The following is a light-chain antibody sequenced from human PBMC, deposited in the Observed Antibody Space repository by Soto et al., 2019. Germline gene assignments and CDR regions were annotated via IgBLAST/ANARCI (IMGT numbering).Light chain of an antibody. J-gene: IGKJ1*01. CDR3: LLDYAYFWA. Sequence: IQMTQYPSSLSSSFGDRVTITCRASQSISSYLNWYQQKPGKAPKLLIYAASSLQSGVPSRFSGSVSGTDVTITISSLKTEDCSTYYCLLDYAYFWAFGQGTKVDIK. CDR2: AAS. V-gene: IGKV1-39*01. CDR1: QSISSY.